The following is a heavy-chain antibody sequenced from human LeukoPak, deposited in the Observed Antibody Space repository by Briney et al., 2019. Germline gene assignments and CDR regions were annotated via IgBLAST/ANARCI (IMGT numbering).Heavy chain of an antibody. CDR3: AKDSGSYYSDY. CDR2: ISYDGSNK. D-gene: IGHD1-26*01. J-gene: IGHJ4*02. V-gene: IGHV3-30*18. Sequence: PGRSLRLSCAASGFTFSSYGMHWVRQAPGKGLEWVAVISYDGSNKYYADSVKGRFTISRDNSKNTLYLQMNSLRAEDTAVYYCAKDSGSYYSDYWGQGTLVTVSS. CDR1: GFTFSSYG.